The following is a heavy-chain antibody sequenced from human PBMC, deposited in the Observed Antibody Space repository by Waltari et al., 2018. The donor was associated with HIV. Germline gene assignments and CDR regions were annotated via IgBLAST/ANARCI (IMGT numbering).Heavy chain of an antibody. V-gene: IGHV1-2*06. CDR2: INPNSVGT. Sequence: QVQLVQSGAEVKKPGASVKLSCKASGYTSTGDTMHRVRQAPGQGLEWSGRINPNSVGTNYAQKFQGRVTMTRDTSISTAYMELSRLRSDDTAVYYCARTAAGAFDIWGQGTMVTVSS. J-gene: IGHJ3*02. CDR3: ARTAAGAFDI. D-gene: IGHD6-13*01. CDR1: GYTSTGDT.